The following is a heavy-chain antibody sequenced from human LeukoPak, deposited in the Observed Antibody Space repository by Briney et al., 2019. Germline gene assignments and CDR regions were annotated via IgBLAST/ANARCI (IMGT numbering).Heavy chain of an antibody. Sequence: GGSLRLSCAASGFTVSSNYMSWVRQAPGKGLEWVSVIYSGGSTYYADSVKGRFTISRGNSKNTLYLQMNSLRAEDTAVYYCARYYGDYVSYYFDYWGQGTLVTVSS. J-gene: IGHJ4*02. D-gene: IGHD4-17*01. CDR1: GFTVSSNY. V-gene: IGHV3-53*01. CDR2: IYSGGST. CDR3: ARYYGDYVSYYFDY.